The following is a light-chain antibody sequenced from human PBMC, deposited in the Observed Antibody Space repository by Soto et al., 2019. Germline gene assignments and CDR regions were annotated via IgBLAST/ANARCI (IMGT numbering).Light chain of an antibody. J-gene: IGLJ1*01. CDR2: EGS. CDR1: SSDVGSYNL. Sequence: QSVLTQPASVSGSPGQSITISCPGTSSDVGSYNLVSWYQQHPGKAPKLMIYEGSKRPSGVSNRLSGSKSGNTASLTISGLQAEDEADYYCCSYAGSSTYVFGTGTKVTVL. V-gene: IGLV2-23*01. CDR3: CSYAGSSTYV.